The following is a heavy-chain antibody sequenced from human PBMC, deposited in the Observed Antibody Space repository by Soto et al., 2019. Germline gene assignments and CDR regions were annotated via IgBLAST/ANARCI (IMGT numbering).Heavy chain of an antibody. V-gene: IGHV3-53*01. CDR1: GFTGSGNY. Sequence: PGGSLRLCWGASGFTGSGNYMSWVRQAPGKGLEWVSVIYSGGSTYYADSVKGRFTISRDNSKNTLYLQMNSPRAEDTAVYYCASYDYPMGWGQGTLVTVSS. J-gene: IGHJ4*02. CDR2: IYSGGST. CDR3: ASYDYPMG. D-gene: IGHD4-17*01.